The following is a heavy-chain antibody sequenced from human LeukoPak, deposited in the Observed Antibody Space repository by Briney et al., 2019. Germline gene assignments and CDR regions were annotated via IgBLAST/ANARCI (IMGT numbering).Heavy chain of an antibody. CDR2: FDPEDGET. J-gene: IGHJ4*02. CDR1: GYTLTELS. D-gene: IGHD5-18*01. CDR3: ARDGYSYGYWYFDY. V-gene: IGHV1-24*01. Sequence: GASVKVSCKVSGYTLTELSMHWVRQAPGKGLEWMGGFDPEDGETIYAQKFQGRVTITADESTSTAYMELSSLRSEDTAVYYCARDGYSYGYWYFDYWGQGTLVTVSS.